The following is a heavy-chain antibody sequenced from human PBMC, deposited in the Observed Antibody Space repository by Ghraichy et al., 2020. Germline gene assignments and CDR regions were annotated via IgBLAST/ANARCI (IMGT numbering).Heavy chain of an antibody. CDR2: ISVYNGNT. Sequence: ASVKVSCKASGYTFTSYGISWVRQAPGQGLEWMGWISVYNGNTNYAQKLQGRVTMTTDTSTRTAYMQLRSLRSDDTAVYYCARDLGRTVSEFYYFDYWGQGTPVTVSS. D-gene: IGHD4-17*01. CDR1: GYTFTSYG. CDR3: ARDLGRTVSEFYYFDY. J-gene: IGHJ4*02. V-gene: IGHV1-18*01.